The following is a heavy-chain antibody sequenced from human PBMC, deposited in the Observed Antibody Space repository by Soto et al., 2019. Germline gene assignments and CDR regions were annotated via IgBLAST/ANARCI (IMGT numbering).Heavy chain of an antibody. Sequence: EVQLVESGGGVVQPGGSLRLSCAASGFTFDDHTMHWVRQAPGKGLEWVSLISWDGSTTYYTDSVEGRFTISRDNSKNSLYLQMNRLRTEDTALYYYANDFSGYERGIYFFFGLDVWRQGTTVIVSS. CDR2: ISWDGSTT. CDR1: GFTFDDHT. CDR3: ANDFSGYERGIYFFFGLDV. D-gene: IGHD5-12*01. J-gene: IGHJ6*02. V-gene: IGHV3-43*01.